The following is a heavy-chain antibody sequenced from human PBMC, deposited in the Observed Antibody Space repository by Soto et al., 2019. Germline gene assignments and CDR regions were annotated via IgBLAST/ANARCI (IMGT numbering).Heavy chain of an antibody. D-gene: IGHD2-2*01. CDR1: GYTFTGYD. Sequence: GVSVKVSCKSSGYTFTGYDMHGVRQAPGQGLEWMGWINPNSGGTNYAQKFQGWVTMTRDTSISTAYMELSRLRSDDTAVYYCARDLRVVVVPAARQAYYYGMDVWGQGTTVTVSS. V-gene: IGHV1-2*04. CDR2: INPNSGGT. J-gene: IGHJ6*02. CDR3: ARDLRVVVVPAARQAYYYGMDV.